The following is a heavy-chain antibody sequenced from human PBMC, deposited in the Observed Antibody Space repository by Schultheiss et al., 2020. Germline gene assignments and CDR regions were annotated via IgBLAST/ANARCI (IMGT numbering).Heavy chain of an antibody. CDR2: IYYSGST. CDR1: GGSISSGGYY. D-gene: IGHD2/OR15-2a*01. Sequence: SETLSLTCTVSGGSISSGGYYWGWIRQPPGKGLEWIGYIYYSGSTNYNPSLKSRVTISVDTSKNQFSLKLSSVTAADTAVYYCAKVFVAMLENIRNAFDIWGQGTKVTVSS. V-gene: IGHV4-61*08. CDR3: AKVFVAMLENIRNAFDI. J-gene: IGHJ3*02.